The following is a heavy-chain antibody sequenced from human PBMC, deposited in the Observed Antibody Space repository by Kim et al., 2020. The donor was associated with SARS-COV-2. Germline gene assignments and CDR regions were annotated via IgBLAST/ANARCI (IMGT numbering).Heavy chain of an antibody. CDR2: IYHSGST. D-gene: IGHD6-6*01. V-gene: IGHV4-4*02. CDR3: ARCPGEGSSFSFDA. J-gene: IGHJ5*02. CDR1: GDSITSSNW. Sequence: SETLSLTCGVSGDSITSSNWWTWVRQPPGKGLEWIGEIYHSGSTNYNPSLQSRVTISVDKSKSQFSLKLTSVTAADTAVYFCARCPGEGSSFSFDAWGQGTLVTVSS.